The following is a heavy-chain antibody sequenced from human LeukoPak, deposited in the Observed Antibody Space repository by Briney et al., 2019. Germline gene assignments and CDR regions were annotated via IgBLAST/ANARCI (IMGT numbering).Heavy chain of an antibody. CDR1: GGSISSGSYY. CDR2: IYYSGST. V-gene: IGHV4-61*01. J-gene: IGHJ5*02. D-gene: IGHD2-2*01. CDR3: ARQLGYCSSTSCHNWFAP. Sequence: PSETLSLTCTVSGGSISSGSYYWSWIRQPPGKGLEWIGYIYYSGSTNYNPSLKSRVTISVDTSKNQFSLRLSSVTAADTAVYYCARQLGYCSSTSCHNWFAPWGQGTLVTVSS.